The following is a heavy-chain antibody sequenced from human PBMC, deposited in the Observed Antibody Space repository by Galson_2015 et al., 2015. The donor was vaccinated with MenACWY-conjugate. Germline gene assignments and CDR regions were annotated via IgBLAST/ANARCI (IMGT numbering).Heavy chain of an antibody. CDR1: GFMFNRYA. Sequence: SLRLSCAPSGFMFNRYAMHWVRQAPEMGLEYISGIDSSGQNIYYANSVKGRFTISRDNSKNTLFLQVSSLSAEDTAVYYCVKGAGGSLYYYYMDVWGKGTTVTVSS. J-gene: IGHJ6*03. V-gene: IGHV3-64D*06. CDR2: IDSSGQNI. D-gene: IGHD6-25*01. CDR3: VKGAGGSLYYYYMDV.